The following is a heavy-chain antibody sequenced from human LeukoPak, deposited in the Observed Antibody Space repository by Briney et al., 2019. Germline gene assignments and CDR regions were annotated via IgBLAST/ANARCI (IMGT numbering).Heavy chain of an antibody. CDR1: GGSISSSSYY. D-gene: IGHD3-10*01. CDR2: IYYSGST. V-gene: IGHV4-39*07. Sequence: SETLSLTCTVSGGSISSSSYYWGWIRQPPGKGLEWIGSIYYSGSTYYNPSLKSRVTISVDTSKNQFSLKLSSVTAADTAVYYCARRRITMVRGVINLDPWGQGTLVTVSS. CDR3: ARRRITMVRGVINLDP. J-gene: IGHJ5*02.